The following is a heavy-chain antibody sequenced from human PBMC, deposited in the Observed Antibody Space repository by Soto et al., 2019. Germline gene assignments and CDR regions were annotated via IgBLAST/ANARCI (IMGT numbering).Heavy chain of an antibody. CDR2: ISSDGSNK. V-gene: IGHV3-30*18. Sequence: QVQLVESGGGVVQPGRSLSLSCAASEFTFRNYVMHWVRQAPGKGLEWVAVISSDGSNKYYADSVKGRFTISRDNSKNTLYLQMNSLRIEDTAVYYCTKDRATHRNYWGQGTLVTVSS. CDR3: TKDRATHRNY. D-gene: IGHD5-12*01. CDR1: EFTFRNYV. J-gene: IGHJ4*02.